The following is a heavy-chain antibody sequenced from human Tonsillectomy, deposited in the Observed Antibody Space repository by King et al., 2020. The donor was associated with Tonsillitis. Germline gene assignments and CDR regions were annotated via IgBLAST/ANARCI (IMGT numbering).Heavy chain of an antibody. V-gene: IGHV4-59*01. J-gene: IGHJ4*02. CDR3: ARSGILDGSPDS. CDR2: IYYSSST. Sequence: VQLQESGPRLVKPSETLSLTCTVSGGSISNYYWNWIRQPPGKGLEWIGYIYYSSSTNYNPSLKSRVTISVDTSKKQFSLKLISVTTADTAVYYCARSGILDGSPDSWGQGTLVTVSS. D-gene: IGHD1-1*01. CDR1: GGSISNYY.